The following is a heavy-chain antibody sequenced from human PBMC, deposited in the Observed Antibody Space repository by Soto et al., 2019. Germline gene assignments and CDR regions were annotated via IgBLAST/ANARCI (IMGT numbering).Heavy chain of an antibody. V-gene: IGHV2-5*02. CDR2: IYWDEDK. D-gene: IGHD5-12*01. CDR1: GFSLSTRGVA. CDR3: AHRRRRYAYYFDY. Sequence: QITLKESGPTLVKPTQTLTLTCTFSGFSLSTRGVAVGWFRQPPGKALEWLALIYWDEDKWYSPSLKSRLTITDDTAKNQVVITLTNMDPVDTAPYYCAHRRRRYAYYFDYWGQGILVTVSS. J-gene: IGHJ4*02.